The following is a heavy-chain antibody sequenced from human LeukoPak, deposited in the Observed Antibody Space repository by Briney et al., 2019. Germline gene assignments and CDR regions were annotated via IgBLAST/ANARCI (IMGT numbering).Heavy chain of an antibody. CDR1: GYTFTSYG. CDR2: ISAYNGNT. Sequence: ASVKVSFKASGYTFTSYGISWVRQAPGQGLEWMGWISAYNGNTNYAQKLQGRVTMTTDTSTSTAYMELRSLRSDDTAVYYCARGYYDFWSGSYYYYYYGMDVWGQGTTVTVSS. J-gene: IGHJ6*02. D-gene: IGHD3-3*01. CDR3: ARGYYDFWSGSYYYYYYGMDV. V-gene: IGHV1-18*01.